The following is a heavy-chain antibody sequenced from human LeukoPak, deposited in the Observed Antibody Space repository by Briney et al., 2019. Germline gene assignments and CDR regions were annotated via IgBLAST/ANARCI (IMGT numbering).Heavy chain of an antibody. D-gene: IGHD4-17*01. CDR2: IRYDGSNK. CDR1: GFTFSSYG. Sequence: GGSLRLSCAASGFTFSSYGMHWVRQAPGKGLEWVAFIRYDGSNKYYADSVKGRFTISRDNSKNTLYLQMNSLRAEDTAVYYCAKDGFDDYGRPSDVWGKGTTVTISS. J-gene: IGHJ6*04. CDR3: AKDGFDDYGRPSDV. V-gene: IGHV3-30*02.